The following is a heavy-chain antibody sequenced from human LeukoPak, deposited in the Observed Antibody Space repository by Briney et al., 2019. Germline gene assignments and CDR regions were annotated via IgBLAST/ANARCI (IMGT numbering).Heavy chain of an antibody. CDR3: ARGTANFWSGYSSHFDY. J-gene: IGHJ4*02. V-gene: IGHV1-46*01. CDR2: INPSGGST. CDR1: GYTFTRYY. Sequence: ASVPVSCMACGYTFTRYYMHWVRQAPGQGLEWMGIINPSGGSTSYAQKFQGRVIMTRDTSTSTVYMEVSSLRSEDTAVYYCARGTANFWSGYSSHFDYWGQGTLVTVSS. D-gene: IGHD3-3*01.